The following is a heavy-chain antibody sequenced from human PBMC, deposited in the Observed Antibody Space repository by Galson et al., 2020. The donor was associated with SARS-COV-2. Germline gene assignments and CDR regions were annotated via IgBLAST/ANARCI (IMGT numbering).Heavy chain of an antibody. CDR1: GYTFTSYG. D-gene: IGHD1-26*01. V-gene: IGHV1-18*01. CDR2: ISAYNGNT. J-gene: IGHJ4*02. CDR3: ARDSQCELLDY. Sequence: ASVKVSCKASGYTFTSYGLSWVRQAPGQGLAWMGCISAYNGNTNYAQKLQGRLTMTTDTSTSTAYMELRSLRSDDTAVYYCARDSQCELLDYWGQGTLVTVSS.